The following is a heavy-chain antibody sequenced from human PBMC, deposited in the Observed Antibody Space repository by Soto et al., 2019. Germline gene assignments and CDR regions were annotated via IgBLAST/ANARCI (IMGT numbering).Heavy chain of an antibody. J-gene: IGHJ5*02. V-gene: IGHV4-4*02. Sequence: PSETLSLTCALSVGSITSANWCTWVRQPPGGGLEWIGEISHSGITNYKASLKSRVTMSVDKTKNDVSLKLTSVTAADTAVYYCARVLRGWFDPWGQGTPVTVSS. CDR3: ARVLRGWFDP. CDR1: VGSITSANW. CDR2: ISHSGIT.